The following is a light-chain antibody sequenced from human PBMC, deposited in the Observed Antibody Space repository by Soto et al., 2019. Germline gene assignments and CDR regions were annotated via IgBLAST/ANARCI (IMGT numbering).Light chain of an antibody. CDR1: SDVGAYRY. CDR2: DVS. J-gene: IGLJ2*01. V-gene: IGLV2-14*01. Sequence: QSALTQPASVSGSPGQSITISCTGSDVGAYRYVSWYQQHPGKAPRLMIYDVSNRPSGVSDPFSGSKSGNTASLTISGLQPEDEAYFFCSSYTGGNARVVFGGGTKLTVL. CDR3: SSYTGGNARVV.